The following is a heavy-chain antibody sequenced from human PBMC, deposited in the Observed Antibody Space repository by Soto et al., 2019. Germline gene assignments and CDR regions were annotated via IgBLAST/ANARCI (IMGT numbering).Heavy chain of an antibody. CDR2: IIPIFGTA. CDR1: GGTFSSYG. V-gene: IGHV1-69*12. D-gene: IGHD3-10*01. CDR3: ATQELPNYYYYGMDV. J-gene: IGHJ6*02. Sequence: QVQLVQSGAEVKKPGSSVKVSCKASGGTFSSYGISWVRQAPGQGLEWMGGIIPIFGTADYTQKFQGRVTIIADESTSTAYMELSSLRSEDTAVYYCATQELPNYYYYGMDVWGQGTTVTVSS.